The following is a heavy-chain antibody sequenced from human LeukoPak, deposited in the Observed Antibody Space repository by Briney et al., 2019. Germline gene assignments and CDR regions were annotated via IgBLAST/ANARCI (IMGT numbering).Heavy chain of an antibody. CDR2: IYYSGST. Sequence: SQTLSLTCSVSGSSISSGGYYWSWIRQHPGKGLEWIGYIYYSGSTYYNPSLKSRVTISVDTSKNQFSLKLSSVTAADTAVYYCARARTGSRDGYNLQSAFDIWGQGTMVTVSS. D-gene: IGHD5-24*01. CDR3: ARARTGSRDGYNLQSAFDI. J-gene: IGHJ3*02. CDR1: GSSISSGGYY. V-gene: IGHV4-31*03.